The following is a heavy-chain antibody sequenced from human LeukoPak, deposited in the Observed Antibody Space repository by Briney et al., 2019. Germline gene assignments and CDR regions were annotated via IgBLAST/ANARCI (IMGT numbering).Heavy chain of an antibody. V-gene: IGHV3-21*01. Sequence: GGSLRLSYAASGFTFSNYNMNWVRQAPGKAMEWVTSITSSGTYNFYADSVRGRFTISRDNAKNSLYLQMDSLGPEDTAVYYCARDPYSGNYGNYYYYYMDVWGKGTTVTVSS. CDR1: GFTFSNYN. D-gene: IGHD1-26*01. J-gene: IGHJ6*03. CDR2: ITSSGTYN. CDR3: ARDPYSGNYGNYYYYYMDV.